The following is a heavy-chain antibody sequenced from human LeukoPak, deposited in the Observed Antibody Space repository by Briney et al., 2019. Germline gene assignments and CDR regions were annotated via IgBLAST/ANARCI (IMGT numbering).Heavy chain of an antibody. Sequence: SETLSLTCAVYGGSFSGYNWSWIRQPPGKGLERIGEIHHSGSTNYNPSLKSRVTMSVDMSRNHFSLKLSSVTAADTAVYYCARGLNTYYDFWSGTSGNAFDIWGQGTMVTVSS. J-gene: IGHJ3*02. V-gene: IGHV4-34*01. CDR3: ARGLNTYYDFWSGTSGNAFDI. D-gene: IGHD3-3*01. CDR2: IHHSGST. CDR1: GGSFSGYN.